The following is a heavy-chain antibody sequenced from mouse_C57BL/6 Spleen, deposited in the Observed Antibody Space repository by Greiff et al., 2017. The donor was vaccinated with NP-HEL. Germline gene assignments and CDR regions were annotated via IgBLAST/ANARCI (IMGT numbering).Heavy chain of an antibody. D-gene: IGHD3-2*02. J-gene: IGHJ2*01. V-gene: IGHV1-80*01. CDR1: GYAFSSYW. Sequence: QVQLKESGAELVKPGASVKISCKASGYAFSSYWMNWVKQRPGKGLEWIGQIYPGDGDTNYNGKFKGKATLTADKPSSTAYMQLSSLTSEDSAVYFCARSGRALPCDYWGQGTTLTVSS. CDR2: IYPGDGDT. CDR3: ARSGRALPCDY.